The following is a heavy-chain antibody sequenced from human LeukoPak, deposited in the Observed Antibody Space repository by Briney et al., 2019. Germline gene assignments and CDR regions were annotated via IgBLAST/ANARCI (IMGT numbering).Heavy chain of an antibody. J-gene: IGHJ4*02. CDR2: INPSGGST. D-gene: IGHD3-9*01. CDR3: ARGRRTYYDILTGYFTY. V-gene: IGHV1-46*01. Sequence: ASVKVSCKASGYTFTSYYMHWVPQAPGQGLEWMGIINPSGGSTSYAQKFQGRVTMTRDTSTSTVYMELSSLRSEDTAVYYCARGRRTYYDILTGYFTYWGQGTLVTVSS. CDR1: GYTFTSYY.